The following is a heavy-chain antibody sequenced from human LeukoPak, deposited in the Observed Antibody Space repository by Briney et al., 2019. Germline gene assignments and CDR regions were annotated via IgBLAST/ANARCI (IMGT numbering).Heavy chain of an antibody. J-gene: IGHJ4*02. CDR2: ITPLVSTT. CDR3: ARGNGTYTPSDH. Sequence: GASVKVSCKAAGGVSHPYAIAWLRQAPRQGLEWMGGITPLVSTTVYARKLQGRVTFTADEGTRTVYMELRSLSSDDTAIYYCARGNGTYTPSDHWGQGTLVTVSS. V-gene: IGHV1-69*13. CDR1: GGVSHPYA. D-gene: IGHD1-26*01.